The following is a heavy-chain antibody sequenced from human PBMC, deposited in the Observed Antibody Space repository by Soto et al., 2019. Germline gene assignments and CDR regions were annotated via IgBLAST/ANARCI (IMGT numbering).Heavy chain of an antibody. D-gene: IGHD5-12*01. J-gene: IGHJ6*02. Sequence: SGGSLRLSWAASGFTFSSYAMHWVRQAPGKGLEWVAVISYDGSNKYYADSVKGRFTISRDNSKNTLYLQMNSLRAEDTAVYYCARVATIYYYYGMDVWGQGTTVTVCS. V-gene: IGHV3-30-3*01. CDR2: ISYDGSNK. CDR3: ARVATIYYYYGMDV. CDR1: GFTFSSYA.